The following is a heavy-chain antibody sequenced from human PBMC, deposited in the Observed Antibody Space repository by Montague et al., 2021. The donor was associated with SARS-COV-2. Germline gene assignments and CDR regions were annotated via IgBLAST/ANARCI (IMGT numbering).Heavy chain of an antibody. J-gene: IGHJ4*02. V-gene: IGHV4-34*01. CDR1: DGSFSDYS. CDR2: INHRGST. CDR3: ARGRQHINMVVVVVTGGEYYFDF. Sequence: LSLTCAVYDGSFSDYSWTWIRQPPGKGLEWIGEINHRGSTNYNPSLKSRVTISVGTSKNQFSLKMTSVTAADTAVYYCARGRQHINMVVVVVTGGEYYFDFWGQGTLVAVSS. D-gene: IGHD3-22*01.